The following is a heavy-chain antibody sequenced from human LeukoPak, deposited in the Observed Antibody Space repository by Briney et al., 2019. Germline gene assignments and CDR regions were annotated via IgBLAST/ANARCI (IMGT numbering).Heavy chain of an antibody. CDR2: INHSGST. Sequence: KPSETLSLTCAVYGGSFSGYYWSWIRQPPGKGLEWIGEINHSGSTNHNPSLKSRVTISVDTSKNQFSLKLSSVTAADTAVYYCARGQKDYGDYGYYYYGMDVWGQGTTVTVSS. D-gene: IGHD4-17*01. J-gene: IGHJ6*02. V-gene: IGHV4-34*01. CDR1: GGSFSGYY. CDR3: ARGQKDYGDYGYYYYGMDV.